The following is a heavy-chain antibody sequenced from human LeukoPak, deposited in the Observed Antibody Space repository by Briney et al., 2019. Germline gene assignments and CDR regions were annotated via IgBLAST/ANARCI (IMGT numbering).Heavy chain of an antibody. D-gene: IGHD4-11*01. J-gene: IGHJ4*02. CDR2: ISSNGGST. CDR1: GFTFSSYA. V-gene: IGHV3-64*01. Sequence: PGGSLRLSCAASGFTFSSYAMHWVRQAPGKGLEYVSAISSNGGSTYYANSVKGRFTISRDNSKNTLYLQMGSLRAEDMAVYYCARAGRMTTVTTFDYWGQGTLATVSS. CDR3: ARAGRMTTVTTFDY.